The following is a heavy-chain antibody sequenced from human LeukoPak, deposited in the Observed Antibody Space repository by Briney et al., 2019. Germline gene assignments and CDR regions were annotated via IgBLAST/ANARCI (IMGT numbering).Heavy chain of an antibody. CDR1: GGSISSSSYY. J-gene: IGHJ3*02. CDR2: IYYSGST. Sequence: SETLSLTCTVSGGSISSSSYYWGWVRQPPGKGLEWIANIYYSGSTYYNPSLKSRVTISVDKSKNQFSLKLSSVTAADTAVYYCARQAVAAGAFDIWGQGTMVTVSS. V-gene: IGHV4-39*07. CDR3: ARQAVAAGAFDI. D-gene: IGHD6-19*01.